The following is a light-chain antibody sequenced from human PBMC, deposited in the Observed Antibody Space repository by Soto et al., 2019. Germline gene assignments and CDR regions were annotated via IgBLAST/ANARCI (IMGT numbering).Light chain of an antibody. V-gene: IGKV3-15*01. J-gene: IGKJ1*01. CDR3: QHYDHWPPWT. Sequence: EIVMTQSPATLSVSPGERATLSCRASQSVNSYLAWYQQKPGQGPRLLIYDASTRATGIPARFSGSGSGTEFTLTISSLQSEDFAVYYCQHYDHWPPWTFGQGTKVEAK. CDR1: QSVNSY. CDR2: DAS.